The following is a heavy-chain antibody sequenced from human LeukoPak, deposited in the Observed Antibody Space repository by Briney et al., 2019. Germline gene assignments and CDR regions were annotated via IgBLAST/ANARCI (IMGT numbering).Heavy chain of an antibody. Sequence: SETLSLTCAVYGGSFSGYYWSWIRQPPGKGLEWIGEINHSGSTNYNPSLKSRVTISVDTSKNQFSLKLSSVTAADTAVYYCARDGYYYGSGSYRFDYWGQGTLVTVSS. D-gene: IGHD3-10*01. J-gene: IGHJ4*02. CDR3: ARDGYYYGSGSYRFDY. CDR2: INHSGST. V-gene: IGHV4-34*01. CDR1: GGSFSGYY.